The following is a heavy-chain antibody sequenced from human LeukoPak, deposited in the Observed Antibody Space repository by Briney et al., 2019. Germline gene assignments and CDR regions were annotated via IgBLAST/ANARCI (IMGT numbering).Heavy chain of an antibody. V-gene: IGHV3-23*01. J-gene: IGHJ4*02. Sequence: GGSLRLSCTASGFTFSTYAMTWVRQAPGKGLEWVSAISGASSNTYYEDSVKGRFTISRDNSKNTLYLQMNSLRAEDTAVYYCAKAHGSGSYYPLDYWGQGTLVTVSS. CDR1: GFTFSTYA. CDR3: AKAHGSGSYYPLDY. CDR2: ISGASSNT. D-gene: IGHD3-10*01.